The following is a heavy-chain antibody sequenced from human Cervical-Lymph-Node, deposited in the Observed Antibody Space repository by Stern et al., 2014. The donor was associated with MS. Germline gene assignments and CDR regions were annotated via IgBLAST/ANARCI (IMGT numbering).Heavy chain of an antibody. CDR1: GDSISSYTHY. CDR2: VYYRGAP. Sequence: QLQLQESGPGLVKPSETLSLTCAVSGDSISSYTHYWAWIRQPPGQGLEWIGSVYYRGAPYYLPSLKSRVTISVNTPKTHFARGLNSGTAADTAVYYCAKHACTGAACPFDLWGQGTLVTVSS. J-gene: IGHJ4*02. V-gene: IGHV4-39*01. D-gene: IGHD2-8*02. CDR3: AKHACTGAACPFDL.